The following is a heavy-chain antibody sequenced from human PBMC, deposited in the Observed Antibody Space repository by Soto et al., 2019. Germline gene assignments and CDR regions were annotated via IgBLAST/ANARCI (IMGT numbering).Heavy chain of an antibody. CDR3: ASSTIFGVVEYYYYMDV. CDR2: IKQDGSEK. D-gene: IGHD3-3*01. Sequence: EVQLVESGGGLVQPGESLRLSCVASGLTFSSYWMSWVRQAPGKGLEWVANIKQDGSEKWYVDSVKGRFTISRDNAKNSLYLQMNSLSAEDTAVYYCASSTIFGVVEYYYYMDVWGKGTTVTVSS. V-gene: IGHV3-7*01. J-gene: IGHJ6*03. CDR1: GLTFSSYW.